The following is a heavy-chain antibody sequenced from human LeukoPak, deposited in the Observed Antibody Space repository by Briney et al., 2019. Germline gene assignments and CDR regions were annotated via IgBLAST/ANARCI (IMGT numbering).Heavy chain of an antibody. V-gene: IGHV3-30*01. CDR3: ARDCRSTSCYGGIDY. Sequence: GRSLRLSCAASGFTFSSYAMHWVRQAPGKGLEWVAVISYDGSNKYYADSVKGRFTISRDNSKKTLYLQMNSLRAEDTAVYYCARDCRSTSCYGGIDYWGQGTLVTVSS. CDR2: ISYDGSNK. D-gene: IGHD2-2*01. J-gene: IGHJ4*02. CDR1: GFTFSSYA.